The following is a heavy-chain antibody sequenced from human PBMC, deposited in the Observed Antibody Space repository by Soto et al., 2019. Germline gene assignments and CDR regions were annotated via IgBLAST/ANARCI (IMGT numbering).Heavy chain of an antibody. CDR1: GASITSSGYY. J-gene: IGHJ4*02. CDR3: ARATESHYFDY. V-gene: IGHV4-31*01. Sequence: QVQLQESGPGLVKPSQTLSLTCTLSGASITSSGYYWSWIRLHPGEGLEWIGYIYYRGTTYYNPSLKSXXTXWXXTSKKEFSLPLTSVTAADTAVYYCARATESHYFDYWGRGILVTVTS. CDR2: IYYRGTT.